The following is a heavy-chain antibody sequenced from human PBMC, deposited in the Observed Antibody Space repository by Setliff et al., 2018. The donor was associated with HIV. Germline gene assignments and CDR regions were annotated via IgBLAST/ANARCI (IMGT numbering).Heavy chain of an antibody. V-gene: IGHV1-18*01. CDR3: ARLASGGWPLEVFDI. D-gene: IGHD2-15*01. J-gene: IGHJ3*02. Sequence: ASVKVSCKASGYTFTHYAISWVRQAPGQGLEYLGWISDYNGKTNYAQKVQGRITMTTDASTSTVDMELRRLTSDDTAVYYCARLASGGWPLEVFDIWGQGTMVTVSS. CDR2: ISDYNGKT. CDR1: GYTFTHYA.